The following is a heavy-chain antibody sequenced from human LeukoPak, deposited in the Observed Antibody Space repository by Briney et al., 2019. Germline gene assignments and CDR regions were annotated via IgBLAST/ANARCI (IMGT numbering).Heavy chain of an antibody. D-gene: IGHD3-22*01. J-gene: IGHJ4*02. Sequence: SETLSLTCTVSGDSITRGYYWGWIRQSPGKGLEWIGSIYHSGNTYYNPSLKSRVSISVDTSKNQFSLNLRSVTAADTAVYYCARVLLDDSGAYLDLDYWGQGTLVTVSS. V-gene: IGHV4-38-2*02. CDR1: GDSITRGYY. CDR3: ARVLLDDSGAYLDLDY. CDR2: IYHSGNT.